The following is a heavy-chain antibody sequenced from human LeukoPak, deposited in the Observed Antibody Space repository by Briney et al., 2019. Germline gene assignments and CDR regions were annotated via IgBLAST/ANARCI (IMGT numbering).Heavy chain of an antibody. CDR1: GFTFSSYA. D-gene: IGHD3-22*01. J-gene: IGHJ5*02. CDR2: ISYDGSNK. CDR3: AREAPHLYYDSSGYYFSPNWFDP. V-gene: IGHV3-30-3*01. Sequence: GGSLRLSCAASGFTFSSYAMHWVRQAPGKGLEWVAVISYDGSNKYYADSVKGRFTISRDNSKNTLYLQMNSLRAEDTAVCYCAREAPHLYYDSSGYYFSPNWFDPWGQGTLVTVSS.